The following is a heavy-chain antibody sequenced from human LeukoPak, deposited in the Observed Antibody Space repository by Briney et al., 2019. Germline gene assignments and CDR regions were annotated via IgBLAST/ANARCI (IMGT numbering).Heavy chain of an antibody. J-gene: IGHJ4*02. Sequence: SETLSLTCAVYGGSFSGYYWSWIRQPAGKGLEWIGRIYTSGSTNYNPSLKSRVTMSVDTSKNQFSLKLSSVTAADTAVYYCARLYSSSWYGHRGYYFDYWGQGTLVTVSS. D-gene: IGHD6-13*01. V-gene: IGHV4-59*10. CDR2: IYTSGST. CDR3: ARLYSSSWYGHRGYYFDY. CDR1: GGSFSGYY.